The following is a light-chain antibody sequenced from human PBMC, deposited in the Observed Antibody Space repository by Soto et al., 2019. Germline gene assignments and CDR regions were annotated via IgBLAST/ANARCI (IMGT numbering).Light chain of an antibody. CDR3: SSYGSTSTRYV. CDR1: SSDVGGYNY. J-gene: IGLJ1*01. V-gene: IGLV2-14*01. Sequence: QSVLTQPASVSGSPGQSITISCTGTSSDVGGYNYVSWYQQHPGKAPKLMIYEVSNRPSGVSNRFSGSKSANTASLTISGLQAEDEADYFCSSYGSTSTRYVFGTGTKRTVL. CDR2: EVS.